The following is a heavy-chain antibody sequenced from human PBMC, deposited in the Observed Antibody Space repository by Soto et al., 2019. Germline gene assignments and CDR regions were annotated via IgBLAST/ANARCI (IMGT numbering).Heavy chain of an antibody. CDR3: AREPGYITGKTFDY. Sequence: SETLSLTCAVSGFSISSGYYWAWIRQPPGKGLEWIGSIYHSGTTYYNPSLKSRVTISVDTSNNQLSLKLRSVAAADSAVYYCAREPGYITGKTFDYWGQGTLVTVSS. D-gene: IGHD1-20*01. CDR2: IYHSGTT. J-gene: IGHJ4*02. CDR1: GFSISSGYY. V-gene: IGHV4-38-2*02.